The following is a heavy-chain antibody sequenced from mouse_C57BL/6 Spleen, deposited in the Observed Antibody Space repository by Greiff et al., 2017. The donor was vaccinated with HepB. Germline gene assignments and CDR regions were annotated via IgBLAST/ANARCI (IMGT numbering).Heavy chain of an antibody. D-gene: IGHD1-1*01. V-gene: IGHV1-80*01. CDR2: IYPGDGDT. CDR3: AREDYERSPLDY. J-gene: IGHJ2*01. CDR1: GYAFSSYW. Sequence: VKLMESGAELVKPGASVKISCKASGYAFSSYWMNWVKQRPGKGLEWIGQIYPGDGDTNYNGKFKGKATLTADKSSSTAYMQLSSLTSEDSAVYFCAREDYERSPLDYWGQGTTLTVPS.